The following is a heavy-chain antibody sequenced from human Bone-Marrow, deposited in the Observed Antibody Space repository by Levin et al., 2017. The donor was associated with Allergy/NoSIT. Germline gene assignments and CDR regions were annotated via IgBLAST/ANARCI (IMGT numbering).Heavy chain of an antibody. CDR2: TYYRSKWYT. CDR3: ARGIYCSGGSCYSYYYGMDV. CDR1: GDSVSSNSAA. J-gene: IGHJ6*02. Sequence: SQTLSLTCAISGDSVSSNSAAWNWIRQSPSRGLEWLGRTYYRSKWYTDYAVSVKSRITINPDTSKNQFSLQLNSVTPEDTAVYYCARGIYCSGGSCYSYYYGMDVWGQGTTVTVSS. V-gene: IGHV6-1*01. D-gene: IGHD2-15*01.